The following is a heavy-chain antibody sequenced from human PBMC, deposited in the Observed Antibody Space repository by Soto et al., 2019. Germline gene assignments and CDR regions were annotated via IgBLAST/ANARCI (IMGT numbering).Heavy chain of an antibody. J-gene: IGHJ4*02. D-gene: IGHD3-22*01. V-gene: IGHV3-30*18. CDR3: AKDSDDSSGCVGYFDY. CDR2: ISYDGSNK. CDR1: GFTFSSYG. Sequence: QVQLVESGGGVVQPGRSLRLSCAASGFTFSSYGMHWVRQAPGKGLEWVAVISYDGSNKYYADSVKGRFTISRDNSKNTLYLQMNSLRAEDTAEYYCAKDSDDSSGCVGYFDYWGQGTLVTVSS.